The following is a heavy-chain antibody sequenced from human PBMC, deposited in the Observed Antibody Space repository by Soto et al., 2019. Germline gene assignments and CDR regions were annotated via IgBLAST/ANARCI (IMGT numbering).Heavy chain of an antibody. CDR3: VRGTNGWRGMDY. V-gene: IGHV3-74*01. D-gene: IGHD2-8*01. CDR1: GFTFSGYP. Sequence: GGSRRRSWATSGFTFSGYPIHWVGQAPGKGPVWVSRITEDGSGTTYADSVKGRFTVTRDNAKNTMHLQMSGLGAEDTAVYHCVRGTNGWRGMDYWGQGTLVTVSS. CDR2: ITEDGSGT. J-gene: IGHJ4*02.